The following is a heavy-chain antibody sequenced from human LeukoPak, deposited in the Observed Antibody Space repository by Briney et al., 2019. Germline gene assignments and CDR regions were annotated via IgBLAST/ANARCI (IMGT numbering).Heavy chain of an antibody. CDR1: RFTFSNYV. Sequence: GGSLRLSCAASRFTFSNYVMHWVRQAPGKGLEWVAVISYDGSDKYYADSVKGRFIISRDNSKNTLYLQMNSLRAEDTAVYYCARRERYLLHIDYWGQGTLVTVSS. V-gene: IGHV3-30*03. CDR3: ARRERYLLHIDY. CDR2: ISYDGSDK. D-gene: IGHD2-15*01. J-gene: IGHJ4*02.